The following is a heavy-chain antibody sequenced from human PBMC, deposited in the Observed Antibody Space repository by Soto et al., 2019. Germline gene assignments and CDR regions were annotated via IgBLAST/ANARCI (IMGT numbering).Heavy chain of an antibody. CDR3: ARLTVTTYWFDP. J-gene: IGHJ5*02. CDR2: IYHSGST. Sequence: QLQLQESGSGLVKPSQTLSLTCAVSGGSISSGGYSWSWIRQPPGKGLEWIGYIYHSGSTYYNPSLKSRXXIXVXXSKNQFSLKLSSGTAADTAVYYCARLTVTTYWFDPWGQGTLVTVSS. CDR1: GGSISSGGYS. D-gene: IGHD4-4*01. V-gene: IGHV4-30-2*01.